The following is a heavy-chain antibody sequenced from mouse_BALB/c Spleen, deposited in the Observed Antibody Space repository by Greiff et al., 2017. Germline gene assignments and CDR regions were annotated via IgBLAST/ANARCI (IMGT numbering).Heavy chain of an antibody. CDR1: GFTFSSFG. J-gene: IGHJ3*01. V-gene: IGHV5-17*02. CDR3: ARERDYGNYAWFAY. Sequence: EVKLMESGGGLVQPGGSRKLSCAASGFTFSSFGMHWVRQAPEKGLEWVAYISSGSSTIYYADTVKGRFTISRDNPKNTLFLQMTSLRSEDTAMYYCARERDYGNYAWFAYWGQGTLVTVSA. CDR2: ISSGSSTI. D-gene: IGHD2-1*01.